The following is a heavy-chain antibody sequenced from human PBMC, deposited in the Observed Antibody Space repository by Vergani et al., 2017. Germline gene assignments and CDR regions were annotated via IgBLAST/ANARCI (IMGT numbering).Heavy chain of an antibody. CDR2: FYTGGGT. D-gene: IGHD6-13*01. V-gene: IGHV4-61*02. CDR1: GGSISSGSYY. CDR3: ARDPLYSTTWPFLLLDMDV. J-gene: IGHJ6*02. Sequence: QVQLQESGPGLVRPSQTLSLTCTVSGGSISSGSYYWSWFRQPAGKGLEWIGRFYTGGGTSYNPSLKGRVTISVDTSKNQFSLQLSSVTAADTAVDYCARDPLYSTTWPFLLLDMDVWGQGTTVTVSS.